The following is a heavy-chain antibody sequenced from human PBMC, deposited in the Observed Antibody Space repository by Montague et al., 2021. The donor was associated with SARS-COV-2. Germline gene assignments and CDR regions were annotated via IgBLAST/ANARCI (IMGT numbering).Heavy chain of an antibody. V-gene: IGHV4-59*01. J-gene: IGHJ4*02. CDR3: ARDFDY. CDR1: DDSISGYY. Sequence: SETLSLTCSINDDSISGYYWAWIRQPPGKGLEWIGYMYYSGSTNYNPSLKSRVTLSVDTSKNQFSLKLSSVTAADTAVYYCARDFDYWGQGTLVTVSS. CDR2: MYYSGST.